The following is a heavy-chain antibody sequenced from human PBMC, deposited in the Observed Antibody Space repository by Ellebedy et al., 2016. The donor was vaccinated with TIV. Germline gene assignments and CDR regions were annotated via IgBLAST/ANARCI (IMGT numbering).Heavy chain of an antibody. CDR3: ARDSCSGGGCYSY. J-gene: IGHJ4*02. CDR2: IYHSGST. D-gene: IGHD2-15*01. V-gene: IGHV4-4*02. CDR1: GGSISSSNW. Sequence: MPSETLSLTCDVSGGSISSSNWWSWVRQTPGKGLEWIGEIYHSGSTYYNPSLKSRVTISVDKSKNQFSLKLNSVTAADTAVYYCARDSCSGGGCYSYWGQGTLVTVSS.